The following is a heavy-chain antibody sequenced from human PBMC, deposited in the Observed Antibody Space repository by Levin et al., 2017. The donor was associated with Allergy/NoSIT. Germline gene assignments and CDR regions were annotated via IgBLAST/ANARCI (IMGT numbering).Heavy chain of an antibody. CDR3: AKKGYELAAAGTIY. CDR1: GFTFSSYG. V-gene: IGHV3-30*18. J-gene: IGHJ4*02. CDR2: ISYDGSNK. D-gene: IGHD6-13*01. Sequence: SGGSLRLSCAASGFTFSSYGMHWVRQAPGKGLEWVAVISYDGSNKYYADSVKGRFTISRDNSKNTLYLQMNSLRAEDTAVYYCAKKGYELAAAGTIYWGQGTLVTVSS.